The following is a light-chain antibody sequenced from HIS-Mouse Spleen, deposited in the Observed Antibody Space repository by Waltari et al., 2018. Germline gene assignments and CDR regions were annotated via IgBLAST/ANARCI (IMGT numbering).Light chain of an antibody. CDR1: AFPKKY. CDR3: YSTDSSGNHRV. Sequence: SYALTQPPPVSVSPGQTARIPCSGDAFPKKYAYWYQQKSGQAPVLVIYEDSKRPSGIPERFSGSSSGTMATLTISGAQVEDEADYYCYSTDSSGNHRVFGGGTKLTVL. J-gene: IGLJ2*01. CDR2: EDS. V-gene: IGLV3-10*01.